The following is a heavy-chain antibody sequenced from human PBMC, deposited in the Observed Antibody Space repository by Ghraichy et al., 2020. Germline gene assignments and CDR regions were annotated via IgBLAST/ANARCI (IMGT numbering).Heavy chain of an antibody. D-gene: IGHD6-19*01. J-gene: IGHJ4*02. CDR1: GGSISNYY. CDR2: IYTSGSSGST. V-gene: IGHV4-4*07. Sequence: LSLTCTVSGGSISNYYWSWIRQPAGKGLEWIGRIYTSGSSGSTDYNPSLKSRVTMSVDTSKKQFALKLSSVTAADTAVYYCARSRASYTSGWSYYFDYWGQGTLVTVSS. CDR3: ARSRASYTSGWSYYFDY.